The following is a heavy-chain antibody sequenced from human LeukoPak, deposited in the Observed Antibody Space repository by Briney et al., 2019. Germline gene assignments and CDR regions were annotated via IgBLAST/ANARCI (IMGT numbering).Heavy chain of an antibody. CDR1: GFTVGTNY. Sequence: PGGSLRLSCAASGFTVGTNYMSWVRQAPGKGLEWVSVIYSGGSTYYADSVKGRFTISRDNSKNTLYLQMNSLRAEDTAVYYCARTAAYDGFDYGMDVWGQGTTVTVSS. D-gene: IGHD3-22*01. J-gene: IGHJ6*02. V-gene: IGHV3-53*01. CDR3: ARTAAYDGFDYGMDV. CDR2: IYSGGST.